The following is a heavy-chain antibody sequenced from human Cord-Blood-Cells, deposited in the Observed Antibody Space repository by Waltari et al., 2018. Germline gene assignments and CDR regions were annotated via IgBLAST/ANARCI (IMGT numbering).Heavy chain of an antibody. D-gene: IGHD6-6*01. CDR2: INHRRST. V-gene: IGHV4-34*01. Sequence: QVQLQQWGAGLLKPSETLSLTCPVYGGSFSGYYWSSIRQPPGKGLEWVGEINHRRSTNYNPSLKSRVTVSVETSKDQFSRKVSSVTAADTAVYYCARGGESIAAPNWFDPWGQGTLVTVSS. CDR1: GGSFSGYY. J-gene: IGHJ5*02. CDR3: ARGGESIAAPNWFDP.